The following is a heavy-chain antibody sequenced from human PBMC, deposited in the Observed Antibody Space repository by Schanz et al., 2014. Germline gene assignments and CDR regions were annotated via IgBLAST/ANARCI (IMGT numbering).Heavy chain of an antibody. V-gene: IGHV1-18*01. CDR2: ISAYNGNT. Sequence: QVQLVQSGDEVKKPGASVKVSCKASGYTLSAYSLHWVRQAPGQGLEWMGWISAYNGNTNYAQKLQGRVTMTTDTATSTAYMELSSLTSEDTAVHYCARGRGFYDYWGQGTLVTVSS. CDR1: GYTLSAYS. CDR3: ARGRGFYDY. J-gene: IGHJ4*02. D-gene: IGHD3-10*01.